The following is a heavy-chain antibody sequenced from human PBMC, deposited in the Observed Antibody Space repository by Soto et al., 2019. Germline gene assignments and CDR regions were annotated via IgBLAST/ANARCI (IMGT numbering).Heavy chain of an antibody. J-gene: IGHJ4*02. V-gene: IGHV1-46*01. D-gene: IGHD2-21*02. CDR1: GYTFTDYF. Sequence: QAQLVQSGAEVKKPGASVRLSCKTSGYTFTDYFIHWVRQAPGQGLEWMGIISLYHHSTSYAQKFQGRLTVTNDTSTTTVYMELSSLTSEDTAVYWCARELYSCGGDCPYYMDYWAQGTLVTVSS. CDR2: ISLYHHST. CDR3: ARELYSCGGDCPYYMDY.